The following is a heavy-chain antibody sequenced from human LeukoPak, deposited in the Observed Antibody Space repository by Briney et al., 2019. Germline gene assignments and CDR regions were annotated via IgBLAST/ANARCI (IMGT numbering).Heavy chain of an antibody. CDR1: GFTFSSYW. J-gene: IGHJ4*02. Sequence: GGSLRLSCAASGFTFSSYWMSWVRQAPGKGLEWVANIKQDGSEKYYVDSVKGRFTISRDNAKNSLYLQMNSLRAEDTAVYYCARAFPPGSWSGDYWGQGTLVTVSS. CDR3: ARAFPPGSWSGDY. CDR2: IKQDGSEK. V-gene: IGHV3-7*01. D-gene: IGHD6-13*01.